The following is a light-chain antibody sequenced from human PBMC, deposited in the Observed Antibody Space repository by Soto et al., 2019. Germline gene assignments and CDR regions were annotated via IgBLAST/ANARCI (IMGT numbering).Light chain of an antibody. Sequence: DIQMTQSPSSLSASVGDRVTITCRASQSISSYLHWYQQKPGKAPKLLICAASRLQSGVPSRFSGSGSGTDFTLTISSLQAEDFATYYCQRSFSTPRTFGGGTKVEIK. CDR2: AAS. J-gene: IGKJ4*01. V-gene: IGKV1-39*01. CDR1: QSISSY. CDR3: QRSFSTPRT.